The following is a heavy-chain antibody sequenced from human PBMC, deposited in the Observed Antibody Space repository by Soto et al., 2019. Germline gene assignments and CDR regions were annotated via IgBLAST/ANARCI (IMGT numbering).Heavy chain of an antibody. J-gene: IGHJ2*01. V-gene: IGHV1-18*01. Sequence: QVHLVQSGAEVKKPGASVKVSCKASGYTLTRYGITWVRQAPGQGLEWMGSISAYNANTNYAPKLQGRLTMNTDTSTSTDYMELRSLTSDDTAVYYCAREVFRYFDLWGRGTLVSVSS. CDR1: GYTLTRYG. CDR3: AREVFRYFDL. CDR2: ISAYNANT. D-gene: IGHD1-20*01.